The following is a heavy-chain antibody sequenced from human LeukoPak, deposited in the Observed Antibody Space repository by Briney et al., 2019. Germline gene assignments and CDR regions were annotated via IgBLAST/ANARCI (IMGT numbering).Heavy chain of an antibody. CDR3: ARRQYTTSWTYSFDS. Sequence: GASLQISCKGSGYSFTNYWIAWVRQLPGRGLDWMGSIYPGDSNPRYSPSFQGQVTISADKSINTAYLQWSSLKPSDTAIYYCARRQYTTSWTYSFDSWGQGTLVSVSS. V-gene: IGHV5-51*01. CDR2: IYPGDSNP. CDR1: GYSFTNYW. J-gene: IGHJ4*02. D-gene: IGHD6-13*01.